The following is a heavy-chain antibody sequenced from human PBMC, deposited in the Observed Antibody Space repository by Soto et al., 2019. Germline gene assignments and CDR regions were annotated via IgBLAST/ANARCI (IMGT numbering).Heavy chain of an antibody. CDR2: ISWNSGSI. CDR1: GFTFDDYA. CDR3: AKDIGILGAFYI. Sequence: EVQLVESGGGLVQPGRSLRLSCAASGFTFDDYAMHWVRQAPGKGLEWVSGISWNSGSIGYADSVKGRFTISRDNAKNSLYLHMNSLRAEDTALYYCAKDIGILGAFYIWGQGTMVTVSS. D-gene: IGHD3-3*01. V-gene: IGHV3-9*01. J-gene: IGHJ3*02.